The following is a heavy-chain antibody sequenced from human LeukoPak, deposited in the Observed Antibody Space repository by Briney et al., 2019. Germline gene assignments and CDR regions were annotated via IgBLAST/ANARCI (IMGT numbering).Heavy chain of an antibody. J-gene: IGHJ4*02. CDR1: GGPVTEYY. Sequence: PETLSLTCSVSGGPVTEYYWSWIRQPPGKGLEWIGYTYHTGSTNYSPSLKSRVTMSVDASRNQFSLKLVSVTAADTAVYYCARDRGSTGNYYLDSWARGILVTVPS. D-gene: IGHD2-8*02. CDR2: TYHTGST. CDR3: ARDRGSTGNYYLDS. V-gene: IGHV4-59*02.